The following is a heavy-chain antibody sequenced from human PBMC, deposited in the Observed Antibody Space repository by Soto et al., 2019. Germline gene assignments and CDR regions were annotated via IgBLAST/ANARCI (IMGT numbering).Heavy chain of an antibody. Sequence: PGGSLRLSCAASGFTFSSYSMSWVRQAPGKGLEWVSGISGNGGSTYHADSVKGRFTISRDNSKNTLSLHMNSLRAEDTAVYYCAKDSGLSFMITFGGVISYPLDYWGQGTLVTVSS. CDR3: AKDSGLSFMITFGGVISYPLDY. J-gene: IGHJ4*02. CDR1: GFTFSSYS. D-gene: IGHD3-16*02. CDR2: ISGNGGST. V-gene: IGHV3-23*01.